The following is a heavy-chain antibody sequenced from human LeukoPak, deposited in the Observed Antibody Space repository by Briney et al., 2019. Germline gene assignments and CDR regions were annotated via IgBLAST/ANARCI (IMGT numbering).Heavy chain of an antibody. Sequence: SQTLSLTCTLSGHSISRVLSYCNWIRQHPAEGLERIGSTHYNRTTYKSSSLKSRLIISLATSTNQLSLKLTSVTAADTAVYYCARGRRGKYGPYFYYHMDVWGTGTTVTISS. CDR3: ARGRRGKYGPYFYYHMDV. CDR2: THYNRTT. D-gene: IGHD1-26*01. J-gene: IGHJ6*03. V-gene: IGHV4-31*03. CDR1: GHSISRVLSY.